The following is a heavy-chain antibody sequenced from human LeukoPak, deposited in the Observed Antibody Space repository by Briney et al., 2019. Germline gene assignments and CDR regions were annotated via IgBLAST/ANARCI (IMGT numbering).Heavy chain of an antibody. CDR3: ARDSDYGSGYFDL. CDR1: GYSISSGYY. J-gene: IGHJ2*01. D-gene: IGHD4-17*01. Sequence: SETLSLTCTDSGYSISSGYYWGWIRQPPGKGLEWIGSIYHSGSTYYNPSLKSRVTISVDTSKNQFSLKLSSVTAADTAVYYCARDSDYGSGYFDLWGRGTLVTVSS. CDR2: IYHSGST. V-gene: IGHV4-38-2*02.